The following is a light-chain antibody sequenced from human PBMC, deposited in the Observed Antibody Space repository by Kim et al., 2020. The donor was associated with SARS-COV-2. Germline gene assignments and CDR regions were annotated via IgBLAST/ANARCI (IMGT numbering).Light chain of an antibody. V-gene: IGKV1-27*01. CDR2: GAS. CDR1: QPISNY. Sequence: DIQMTQSPSSLSASVGDRVTITCRASQPISNYLAWYQQKSGKVPRLLIYGASTLQSGVPSRFSGSGSGTDFALTITSLQPEDVATYYCQKYDSAPRTFGQGTKVDIK. CDR3: QKYDSAPRT. J-gene: IGKJ1*01.